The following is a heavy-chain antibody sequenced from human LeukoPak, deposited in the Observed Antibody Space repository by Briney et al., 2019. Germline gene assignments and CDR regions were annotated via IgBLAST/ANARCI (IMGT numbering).Heavy chain of an antibody. CDR2: ISGSGGST. V-gene: IGHV3-23*01. Sequence: GGSLRLSCAASGFTFSSYAMSWVRQAPGKGLEWVSAISGSGGSTYYADSVKGQFTISRDNSKNTLYLQMNSLRAEDTAVYYCAKGVLSGSDHFDYWGQGTLVTVSS. CDR1: GFTFSSYA. J-gene: IGHJ4*02. D-gene: IGHD3-10*01. CDR3: AKGVLSGSDHFDY.